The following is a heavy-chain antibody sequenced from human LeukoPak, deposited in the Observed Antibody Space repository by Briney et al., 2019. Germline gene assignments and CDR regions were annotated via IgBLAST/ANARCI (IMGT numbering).Heavy chain of an antibody. D-gene: IGHD2-21*02. J-gene: IGHJ4*02. CDR1: GFTFSGSA. Sequence: GGSLRLSCAASGFTFSGSALHWVRQASGKGLEWVGRIRSTANGYATAYAASVKGRFTISRDDSKNTAYLQMNSLKTEDTAVYYCTRLCGGDCYSSGDYWGQGTLVTVSS. V-gene: IGHV3-73*01. CDR3: TRLCGGDCYSSGDY. CDR2: IRSTANGYAT.